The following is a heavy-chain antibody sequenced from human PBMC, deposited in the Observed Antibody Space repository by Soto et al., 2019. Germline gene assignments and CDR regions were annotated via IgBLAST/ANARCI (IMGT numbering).Heavy chain of an antibody. CDR2: INAGNGNT. J-gene: IGHJ6*02. Sequence: ASVKVSCKASGYTFTSYAMHWVRQAPGQRLERMGWINAGNGNTKYSQKFQGRVTITRDTSASTAYMELSSLRSEDTAVYYCARDPRRSPQNYYYGMDVWGQGTTVTVSS. CDR3: ARDPRRSPQNYYYGMDV. CDR1: GYTFTSYA. V-gene: IGHV1-3*01. D-gene: IGHD3-3*01.